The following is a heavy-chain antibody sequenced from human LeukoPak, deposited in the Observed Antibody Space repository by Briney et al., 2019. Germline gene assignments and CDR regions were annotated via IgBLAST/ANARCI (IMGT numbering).Heavy chain of an antibody. CDR2: ISSSSSYI. V-gene: IGHV3-21*04. CDR3: AKGDYSRAMVLRL. J-gene: IGHJ6*02. Sequence: GGSLRLSCAASGFTFSSYSMNWVRQAPGKGLEWVSSISSSSSYIYYADSVKGRFTISRDNSKNTLYLQMNSLRAEDTAVYYCAKGDYSRAMVLRLWGQGTTVTVSS. D-gene: IGHD3-10*01. CDR1: GFTFSSYS.